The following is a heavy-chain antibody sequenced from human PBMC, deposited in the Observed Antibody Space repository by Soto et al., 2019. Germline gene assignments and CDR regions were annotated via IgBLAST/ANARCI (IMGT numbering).Heavy chain of an antibody. CDR2: ISGSGGST. D-gene: IGHD3-10*01. J-gene: IGHJ4*02. CDR3: AKDLGWAGATSPRFGESKTNDY. CDR1: GFTFSSYA. V-gene: IGHV3-23*01. Sequence: EVQLLESGGGLVQPGGSLRLSCAASGFTFSSYAMSWVRQAPGKGLEWVSAISGSGGSTYYADSVKGRFTISRDNSKNTLYLQMNSLRAEDTAVYYCAKDLGWAGATSPRFGESKTNDYWGQGTLVTVSS.